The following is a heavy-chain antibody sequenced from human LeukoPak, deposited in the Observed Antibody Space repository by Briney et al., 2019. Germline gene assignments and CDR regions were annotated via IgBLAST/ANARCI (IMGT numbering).Heavy chain of an antibody. D-gene: IGHD2-21*01. CDR1: GFTFSASS. Sequence: GGSLKLSCAASGFTFSASSIHWVRQASGKGLEWVGRITSSYATAFAASVKGRFTISRDVSKNTAYLQMNSLKTEDTAVYYCAPGSDNYYVSWGQGTLVTVSS. CDR3: APGSDNYYVS. J-gene: IGHJ4*02. CDR2: ITSSYAT. V-gene: IGHV3-73*01.